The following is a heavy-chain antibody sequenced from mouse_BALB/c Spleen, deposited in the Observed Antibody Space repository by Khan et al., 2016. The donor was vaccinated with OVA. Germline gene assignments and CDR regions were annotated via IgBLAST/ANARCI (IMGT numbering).Heavy chain of an antibody. D-gene: IGHD2-14*01. Sequence: VQLQESGPGLVQPSQSLSITCTVSGFSLNTYGIHWIRQSQGKGLEWLGVIRSGGTTDYNGAFISRLTITKDNSKSQVFFKMNSLQAEDTALYFCARNSYMYDFAYWGQGTLVTVSA. CDR1: GFSLNTYG. CDR3: ARNSYMYDFAY. J-gene: IGHJ3*01. V-gene: IGHV2-2*01. CDR2: IRSGGTT.